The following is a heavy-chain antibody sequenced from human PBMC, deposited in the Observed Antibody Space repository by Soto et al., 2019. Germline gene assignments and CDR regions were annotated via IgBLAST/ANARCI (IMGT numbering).Heavy chain of an antibody. V-gene: IGHV3-30*18. Sequence: QVQLVESGGGVVQPGRSLRLSCAASGFTFSSYGMHWVRQAPGKGLEWVAVISYDGSNKYYADSVKGRFTISRDNSKNTLYLQMNSLRAEDTAVYYCAKESQILYPYATMVAAAPEEYWGQGTLVTVSS. D-gene: IGHD2-15*01. J-gene: IGHJ4*02. CDR2: ISYDGSNK. CDR3: AKESQILYPYATMVAAAPEEY. CDR1: GFTFSSYG.